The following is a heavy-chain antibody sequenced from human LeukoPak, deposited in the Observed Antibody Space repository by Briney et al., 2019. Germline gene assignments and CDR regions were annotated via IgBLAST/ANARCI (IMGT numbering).Heavy chain of an antibody. CDR1: GGSXXSXY. D-gene: IGHD3-3*01. V-gene: IGHV4-4*07. Sequence: ETLSLTCXXXGGSXXSXYWSWIRQPAGKGLEWIGRIYTSGSTNYNPSLKSRVTMSVDTSKNPFSLKLSSVTAADTAVYYCARDKSLEWSSDAFDIWGQGTMVTVSS. J-gene: IGHJ3*02. CDR2: IYTSGST. CDR3: ARDKSLEWSSDAFDI.